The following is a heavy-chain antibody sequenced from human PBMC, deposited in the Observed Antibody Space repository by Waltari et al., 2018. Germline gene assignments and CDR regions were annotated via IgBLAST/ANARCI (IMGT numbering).Heavy chain of an antibody. Sequence: QVQLQQWGAGLLKPSETLSLTCAVYGGSFSGYYWSWIRQPPGKGLEWIGEINQNGRTNYNPALKSRVNIPVDTSKNHFARKLSSVTAADTAVYYCARRTPITIFWGGAHFDYWGQGTLVTVSS. J-gene: IGHJ4*02. D-gene: IGHD3-9*01. V-gene: IGHV4-34*01. CDR2: INQNGRT. CDR3: ARRTPITIFWGGAHFDY. CDR1: GGSFSGYY.